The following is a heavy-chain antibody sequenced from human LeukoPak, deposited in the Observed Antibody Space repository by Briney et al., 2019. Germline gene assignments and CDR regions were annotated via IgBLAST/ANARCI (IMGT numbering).Heavy chain of an antibody. CDR1: GGTFSSYA. CDR2: TIPILGIA. D-gene: IGHD3-10*01. Sequence: SVKVSCKASGGTFSSYAISWVRQAPGQGLEWMGRTIPILGIANYAQKFQGRVTITADKSTSTAYMELSSLRSEDTAVYYCAGDFYYGSGSHNAYNWFDPWGQGTLVTVSS. CDR3: AGDFYYGSGSHNAYNWFDP. J-gene: IGHJ5*02. V-gene: IGHV1-69*04.